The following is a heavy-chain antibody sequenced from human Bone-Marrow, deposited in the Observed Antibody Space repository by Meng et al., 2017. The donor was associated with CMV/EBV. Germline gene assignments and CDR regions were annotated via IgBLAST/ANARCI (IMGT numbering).Heavy chain of an antibody. V-gene: IGHV3-23*01. CDR3: AKEFAEVASPYFDS. D-gene: IGHD2-21*01. Sequence: SGVTFSSYAMRWVRQAPGKGLEWVSAISGSGGSTYYADSVKGRFTISRDNSKNTLYLQMNSLRVEDTAVYFCAKEFAEVASPYFDSWGQGTLVTVSS. J-gene: IGHJ4*02. CDR1: GVTFSSYA. CDR2: ISGSGGST.